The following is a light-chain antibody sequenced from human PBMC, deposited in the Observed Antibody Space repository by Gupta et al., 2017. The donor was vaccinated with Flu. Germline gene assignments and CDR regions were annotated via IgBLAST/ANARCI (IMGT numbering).Light chain of an antibody. CDR3: QHRESLPCS. V-gene: IGKV1-39*01. Sequence: DIPMPQSPSSLSASVGDRVIITCRASQSMTTILNWYQQKPGKAPNLLIYGASSLQSGVPSRFSGSGSGTDFSLTISRLQPEDFATYYCQHRESLPCSFGQGTKVEI. CDR1: QSMTTI. CDR2: GAS. J-gene: IGKJ2*02.